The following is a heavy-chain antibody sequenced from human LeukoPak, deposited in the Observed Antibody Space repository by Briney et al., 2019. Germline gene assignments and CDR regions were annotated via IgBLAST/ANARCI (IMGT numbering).Heavy chain of an antibody. J-gene: IGHJ4*02. CDR3: ALLSGYYMGSGY. Sequence: GGSLRLSCAASGFTFSSYAMSWVRQAPGKGLEWVSAISGSGGSTYYADSVKGRFTISGDNSKNTLYLQMNSLRAEDTAVYYCALLSGYYMGSGYWGQGTLVTVSS. V-gene: IGHV3-23*01. CDR1: GFTFSSYA. CDR2: ISGSGGST. D-gene: IGHD3-22*01.